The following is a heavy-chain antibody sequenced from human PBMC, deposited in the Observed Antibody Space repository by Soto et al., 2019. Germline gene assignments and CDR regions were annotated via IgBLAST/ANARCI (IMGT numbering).Heavy chain of an antibody. J-gene: IGHJ4*02. D-gene: IGHD3-3*01. Sequence: GGSLRLSCSASGFTFSDYWLTWARQAPGKGPEWVANIKQDGSEKYYLDSVKGRFTISRDNAKSSLYLQMDSLRVEDTAVYYCARLFLTSRHTSFDYWGRGTLVTVSS. CDR3: ARLFLTSRHTSFDY. CDR1: GFTFSDYW. CDR2: IKQDGSEK. V-gene: IGHV3-7*01.